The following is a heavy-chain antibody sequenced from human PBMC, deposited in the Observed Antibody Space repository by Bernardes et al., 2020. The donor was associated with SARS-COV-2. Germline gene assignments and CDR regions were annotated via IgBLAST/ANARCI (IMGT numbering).Heavy chain of an antibody. D-gene: IGHD3-3*01. CDR1: GYTFTSYD. CDR3: ARGTRFGVAPRRYYFDY. V-gene: IGHV1-8*01. CDR2: MNPNSGNT. Sequence: ASVKVSCKASGYTFTSYDINWVRQATGQGLEWMGWMNPNSGNTGYAQKFQGRVTMTRNTSISTAYMELSSLRSEDTAVYYCARGTRFGVAPRRYYFDYWGQGTLVTVSS. J-gene: IGHJ4*02.